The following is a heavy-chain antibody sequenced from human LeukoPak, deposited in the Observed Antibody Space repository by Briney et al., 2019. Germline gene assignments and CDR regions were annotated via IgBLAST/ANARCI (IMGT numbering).Heavy chain of an antibody. CDR2: IYYSRST. D-gene: IGHD6-19*01. Sequence: SETLSLTCTVSGGSISSYYRSWIRQPPGKGLEWIGYIYYSRSTNYNPSLKSRVTISVDTSKNQFSLKLSSVTAADTAVYYCAGAFAALAVAARDYYYYYGMDVWGQGTMVTVPS. V-gene: IGHV4-59*08. J-gene: IGHJ6*02. CDR1: GGSISSYY. CDR3: AGAFAALAVAARDYYYYYGMDV.